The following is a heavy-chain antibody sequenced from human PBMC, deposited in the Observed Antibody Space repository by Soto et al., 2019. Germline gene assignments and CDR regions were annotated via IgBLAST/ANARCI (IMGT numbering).Heavy chain of an antibody. Sequence: VKRSCVASGFTCISYSMNWVRQAPGKGLEWVSSISSSSSYIYYADSVKGRFTISRDNAKNSLYLQMNSLRAEDTAVYYCARSNWNYGPYYFDYWGQGTLVTVSS. CDR1: GFTCISYS. CDR3: ARSNWNYGPYYFDY. J-gene: IGHJ4*02. CDR2: ISSSSSYI. V-gene: IGHV3-21*01. D-gene: IGHD1-7*01.